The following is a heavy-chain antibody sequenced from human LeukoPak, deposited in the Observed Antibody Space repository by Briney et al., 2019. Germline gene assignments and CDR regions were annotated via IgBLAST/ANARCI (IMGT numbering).Heavy chain of an antibody. D-gene: IGHD6-13*01. CDR1: GYTLTELS. Sequence: ASVKVSCKVSGYTLTELSMFWVRQAPGKGLEWMGSFDPEDGKTVYAQKFQGRVTMTEDSSTDTAYMELSSLRSEDTAVYYCATGYLVTAGLMDVWGQGTTVTVSS. CDR2: FDPEDGKT. V-gene: IGHV1-24*01. J-gene: IGHJ6*02. CDR3: ATGYLVTAGLMDV.